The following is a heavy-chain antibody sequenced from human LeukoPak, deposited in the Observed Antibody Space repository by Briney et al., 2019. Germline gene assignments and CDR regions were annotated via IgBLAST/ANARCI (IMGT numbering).Heavy chain of an antibody. CDR2: ISGSAGST. J-gene: IGHJ4*01. D-gene: IGHD1-26*01. V-gene: IGHV3-23*01. Sequence: GSLRLSCAASGFTFSNYAMSWVRRAPGKGLEWVSGISGSAGSTYYADSVKGRFTISRDNSKNTLYLQMNSLTDDDTAVYYCAKKWGVGTTTLDYFDYWGQGTLVTVSS. CDR3: AKKWGVGTTTLDYFDY. CDR1: GFTFSNYA.